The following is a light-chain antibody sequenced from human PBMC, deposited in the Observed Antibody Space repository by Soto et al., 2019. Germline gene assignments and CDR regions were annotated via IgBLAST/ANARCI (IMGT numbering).Light chain of an antibody. CDR2: EVR. V-gene: IGLV2-14*01. J-gene: IGLJ2*01. CDR1: XXXVVAYNL. Sequence: QSVLTQPASVSGSPGQSITISXAXXXXXVVAYNLVSWYQQHPGRAPQLIIYEVRNRPSGISFRFSGSKSGNTASQTISGLQAEDEADYYCSSYTSKSSLIFGGGTKLTVL. CDR3: SSYTSKSSLI.